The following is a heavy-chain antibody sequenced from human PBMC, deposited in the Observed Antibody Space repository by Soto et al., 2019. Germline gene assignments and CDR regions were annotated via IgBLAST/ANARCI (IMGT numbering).Heavy chain of an antibody. V-gene: IGHV1-3*01. J-gene: IGHJ6*02. CDR1: GYTFASYA. CDR3: ARDRVAAMRPDNYYYGMDV. D-gene: IGHD5-18*01. Sequence: ASVKVSCKASGYTFASYAMHWVRQATGQRLEWMGWINAGNANTKYSQKFQGRVTITRDTSASTAYMELSSLRSEDTAVYYCARDRVAAMRPDNYYYGMDVWGQGTTVTVSS. CDR2: INAGNANT.